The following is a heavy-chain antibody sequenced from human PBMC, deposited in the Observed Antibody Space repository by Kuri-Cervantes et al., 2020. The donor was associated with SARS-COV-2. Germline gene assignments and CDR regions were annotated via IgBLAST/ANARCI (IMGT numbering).Heavy chain of an antibody. CDR1: GYTLTELS. D-gene: IGHD3-10*01. V-gene: IGHV1-24*01. CDR3: ATGVPTRLFGEELKNDAFDI. CDR2: FDPEDGET. J-gene: IGHJ3*02. Sequence: ASVKVSCKASGYTLTELSMHWVRQAPGEGLEWMGGFDPEDGETIYAQKFQGRVTMTEDTSTDTAHMELSSLRSEDTAVYYCATGVPTRLFGEELKNDAFDIWGQGTTVTV.